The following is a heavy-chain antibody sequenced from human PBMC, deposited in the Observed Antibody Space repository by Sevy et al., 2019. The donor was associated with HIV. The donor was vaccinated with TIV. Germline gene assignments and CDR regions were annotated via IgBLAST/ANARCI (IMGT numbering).Heavy chain of an antibody. CDR1: GYTFTDYF. CDR3: ASLSGYYYDCSRYYNNDAFDI. V-gene: IGHV1-2*02. J-gene: IGHJ3*02. D-gene: IGHD3-22*01. CDR2: INPNSGGT. Sequence: ASVKVSCKASGYTFTDYFMHWVRQAPGQGLEWMGWINPNSGGTNYAQRFRGRVTRARDTSISTAYMGLSSLRSDDTAVYYWASLSGYYYDCSRYYNNDAFDIWGQGTMVTVSS.